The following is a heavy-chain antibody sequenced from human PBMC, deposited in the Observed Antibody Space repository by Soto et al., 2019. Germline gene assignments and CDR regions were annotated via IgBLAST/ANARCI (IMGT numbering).Heavy chain of an antibody. CDR1: GFTFSSYA. D-gene: IGHD5-12*01. CDR3: AKEILATIPSYFDY. J-gene: IGHJ4*02. CDR2: FIVVVGTT. Sequence: GGSLRLSCAASGFTFSSYAMSWVRQAPGKGLEWVSFFIVVVGTTYYADSVSGGFTFSRENSKNRVFLKLNSVRVEDTAQYYFAKEILATIPSYFDYWGKGTLVTVPS. V-gene: IGHV3-23*01.